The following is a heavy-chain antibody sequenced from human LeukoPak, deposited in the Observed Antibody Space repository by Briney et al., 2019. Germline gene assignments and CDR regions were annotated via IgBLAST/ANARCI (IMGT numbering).Heavy chain of an antibody. J-gene: IGHJ4*02. CDR2: VSTSDGKT. CDR1: GYTFNIYD. D-gene: IGHD5-18*01. CDR3: VRGGFSSGYAY. V-gene: IGHV1-18*01. Sequence: ASVKVSCKASGYTFNIYDISWVRQAPGQGLEWMGWVSTSDGKTNYAQKAGGRVTMTTDTSTTTAYMELRSLRSDDTAVYYCVRGGFSSGYAYWGQGTLVTVSS.